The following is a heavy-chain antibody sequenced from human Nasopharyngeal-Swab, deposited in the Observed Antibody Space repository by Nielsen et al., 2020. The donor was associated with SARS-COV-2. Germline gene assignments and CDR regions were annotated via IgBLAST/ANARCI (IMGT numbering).Heavy chain of an antibody. CDR1: GYTFTGYY. D-gene: IGHD3-22*01. J-gene: IGHJ3*02. CDR3: ARDRFSYYYDSSGYFDAFDI. V-gene: IGHV7-4-1*02. Sequence: ASVKVSCKASGYTFTGYYMHWVRQAPGQGLEWMGWINTNTGNPTYAQGFTGRFVFSLDTSVSTAYLQISSLKAEDTAVYYCARDRFSYYYDSSGYFDAFDIWGQGTMVTVSS. CDR2: INTNTGNP.